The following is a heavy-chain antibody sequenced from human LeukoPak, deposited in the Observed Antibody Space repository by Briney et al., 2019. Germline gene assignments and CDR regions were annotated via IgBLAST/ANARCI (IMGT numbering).Heavy chain of an antibody. Sequence: PGGSLRFSCAASGFTFSNFAMSWVRQAPGKGLQWVSAISDSGGGTFYADSVKGRFTISRDNSKNTLYLQMNSLRAEDTAVYYCAKVGVGWVAFEYWGQGTLVTVSS. D-gene: IGHD3-16*01. CDR1: GFTFSNFA. CDR2: ISDSGGGT. CDR3: AKVGVGWVAFEY. V-gene: IGHV3-23*01. J-gene: IGHJ4*02.